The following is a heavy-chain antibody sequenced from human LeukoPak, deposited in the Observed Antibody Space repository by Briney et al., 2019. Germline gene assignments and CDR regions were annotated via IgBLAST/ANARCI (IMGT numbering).Heavy chain of an antibody. CDR3: AKDFTMVQDWFDP. Sequence: GGSLRLSCAASGFTVSSNYMSWVRQAPGKGLEWVSAISGSGGSTYYADSVKGRFTISRDNSKNTLYLQMNSLRAEDTAVYYCAKDFTMVQDWFDPWGQGTLVTVSS. V-gene: IGHV3-23*01. D-gene: IGHD3-10*01. J-gene: IGHJ5*02. CDR2: ISGSGGST. CDR1: GFTVSSNY.